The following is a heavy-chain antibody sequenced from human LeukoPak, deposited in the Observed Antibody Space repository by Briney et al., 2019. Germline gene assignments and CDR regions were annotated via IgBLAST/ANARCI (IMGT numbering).Heavy chain of an antibody. CDR2: ISYSGIT. D-gene: IGHD3-22*01. V-gene: IGHV4-59*08. Sequence: SETLSLTCIVSGGSINSYYWSWIRQAPGKGLEWIGYISYSGITESNPSLKSRVTISVDTSKNQFSLKLSSVTAADTAVYYCAKIYDSSAFDYWGQGTLVTVSS. J-gene: IGHJ4*02. CDR3: AKIYDSSAFDY. CDR1: GGSINSYY.